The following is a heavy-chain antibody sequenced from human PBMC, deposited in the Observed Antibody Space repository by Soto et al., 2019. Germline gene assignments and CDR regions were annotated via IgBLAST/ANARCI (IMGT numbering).Heavy chain of an antibody. Sequence: PGGSLRLSCAASGFTFSSHSMNWVRQAPGKGLEWVSSITSSSSYINYADSVKGRFTISRDNAKTSLYLQMNSLRAEDTAVYYCARAELVGATDYWGQGTLVTVSS. D-gene: IGHD1-26*01. CDR3: ARAELVGATDY. V-gene: IGHV3-21*01. J-gene: IGHJ4*02. CDR2: ITSSSSYI. CDR1: GFTFSSHS.